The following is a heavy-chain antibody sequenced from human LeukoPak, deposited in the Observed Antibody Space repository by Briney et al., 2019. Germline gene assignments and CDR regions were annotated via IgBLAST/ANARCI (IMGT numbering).Heavy chain of an antibody. CDR2: ISSSSSYI. CDR3: ARFGSSSWYFTYYYGMDV. V-gene: IGHV3-21*01. CDR1: GFTFSNAW. J-gene: IGHJ6*02. Sequence: GGSLRLSCAASGFTFSNAWMSWVRQAPGKGLEWVSSISSSSSYIYYADSVKGRFTISRDNAKNSLYLQMNSLRAEDTAVYYCARFGSSSWYFTYYYGMDVWGQGTTVTVSS. D-gene: IGHD6-13*01.